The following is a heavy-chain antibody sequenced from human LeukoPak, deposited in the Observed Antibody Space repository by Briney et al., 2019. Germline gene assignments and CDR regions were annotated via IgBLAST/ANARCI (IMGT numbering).Heavy chain of an antibody. V-gene: IGHV3-21*01. CDR3: ARGMALSGSYYSFDY. CDR1: GFTFSSYS. D-gene: IGHD1-26*01. J-gene: IGHJ4*02. CDR2: ISSSSSYI. Sequence: GGSLRLSCAASGFTFSSYSMNWVRRAPGRGLEWVSSISSSSSYIYYADSVKGRFTISRDKAKNLLYLQMSSLRAEDTAVYYCARGMALSGSYYSFDYWGQGTLVTVSS.